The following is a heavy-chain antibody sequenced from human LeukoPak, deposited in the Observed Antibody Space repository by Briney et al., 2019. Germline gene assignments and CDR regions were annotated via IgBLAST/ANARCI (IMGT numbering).Heavy chain of an antibody. D-gene: IGHD1-1*01. CDR3: ARDPLERGSMDV. Sequence: ASVKVSCKASVGTSSSYAISSVRQAPGQGLEWMGRIIPIFGTANYAQKFPGRVTITSHESTSTAYMELSSLRSADTAVYYCARDPLERGSMDVWGKGTTVTVSS. CDR1: VGTSSSYA. CDR2: IIPIFGTA. J-gene: IGHJ6*04. V-gene: IGHV1-69*15.